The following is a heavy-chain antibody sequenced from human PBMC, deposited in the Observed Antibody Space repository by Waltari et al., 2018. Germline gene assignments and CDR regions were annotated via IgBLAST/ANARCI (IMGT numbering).Heavy chain of an antibody. J-gene: IGHJ2*01. V-gene: IGHV4-31*02. CDR3: ARIGGYYTSGWGYFDL. CDR2: IYHSGRT. D-gene: IGHD6-19*01. Sequence: IRQHPGEGLEWMGYIYHSGRTKYNPSLQSRVTISVDTSKNQFSLKLNSVTAADTAVYHCARIGGYYTSGWGYFDLWGRGTLVTVSS.